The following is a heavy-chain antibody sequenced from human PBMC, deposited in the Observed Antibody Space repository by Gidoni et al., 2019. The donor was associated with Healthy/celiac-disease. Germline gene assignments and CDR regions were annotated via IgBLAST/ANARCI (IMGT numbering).Heavy chain of an antibody. Sequence: QVQLVESGGGVVQPGRSLRLSCAASGFTFSSYGMHWVRQAPGKGLEWVAVLSYDGSNKYYADSVKGRFTISRDNSKNTLYLQMNSLRAEDTAVYYCAKDGSLYYDYVWGSYRYTYYYGMDVWGQGTTVTVSS. D-gene: IGHD3-16*02. J-gene: IGHJ6*02. CDR1: GFTFSSYG. CDR2: LSYDGSNK. V-gene: IGHV3-30*18. CDR3: AKDGSLYYDYVWGSYRYTYYYGMDV.